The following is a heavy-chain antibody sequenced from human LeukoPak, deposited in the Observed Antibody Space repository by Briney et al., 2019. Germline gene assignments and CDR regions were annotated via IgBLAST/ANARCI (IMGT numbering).Heavy chain of an antibody. J-gene: IGHJ5*01. CDR2: ISAYNGNT. V-gene: IGHV1-18*01. D-gene: IGHD5-12*01. CDR3: ARARVEYSGYVVVNWFDP. Sequence: GASVKVSCKASGYTFTSYGISWVRQAPGQGLEWMGWISAYNGNTNYAQKLQGRVTMTTDTSTSTAYMELRSLRSDDTAVYYCARARVEYSGYVVVNWFDPWGQGTLVTVSS. CDR1: GYTFTSYG.